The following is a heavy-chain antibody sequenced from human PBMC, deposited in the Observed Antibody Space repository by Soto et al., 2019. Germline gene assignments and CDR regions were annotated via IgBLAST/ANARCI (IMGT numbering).Heavy chain of an antibody. CDR3: ARARIPTYYYDSSGSEGAFDY. Sequence: QVQLVESGGGVVQPGRSLRLSCAASGFTFSSYGMHWVRQAPGKGLEWVAVIWYDGSNKYYADSVKGRFTISRDNSKNTLYLQMNSLRAEDTAVYYCARARIPTYYYDSSGSEGAFDYWGQGTLVTVSS. D-gene: IGHD3-22*01. J-gene: IGHJ4*02. CDR2: IWYDGSNK. V-gene: IGHV3-33*01. CDR1: GFTFSSYG.